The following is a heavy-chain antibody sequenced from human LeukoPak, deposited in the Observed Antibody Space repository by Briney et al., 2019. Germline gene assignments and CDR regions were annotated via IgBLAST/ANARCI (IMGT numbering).Heavy chain of an antibody. CDR3: VRGPYGASISKWFDP. J-gene: IGHJ5*02. CDR2: IYHSGDT. CDR1: RGSISGYP. Sequence: KSSETLSLTCTVSRGSISGYPWSWIRQSPGGGLDWIGYIYHSGDTAYNPSLRSRVTLSVDTSKNQFSLQLRSVTTADTAVYYCVRGPYGASISKWFDPWGQGTQVIVSP. D-gene: IGHD4/OR15-4a*01. V-gene: IGHV4-59*01.